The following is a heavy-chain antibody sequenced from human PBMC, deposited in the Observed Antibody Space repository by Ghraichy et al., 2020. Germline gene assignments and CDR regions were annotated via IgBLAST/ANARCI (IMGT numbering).Heavy chain of an antibody. CDR2: ISWNSGSI. V-gene: IGHV3-9*01. CDR3: AKDSITMVRGGIRIDY. D-gene: IGHD3-10*01. Sequence: GGSLRLSCAASGFTFDDYAMHWVRQAPGKGLKWVSGISWNSGSIGYADSVKGRFTISRDNAKNSLYLQMNSLRAEDTALYYCAKDSITMVRGGIRIDYWGQGTLVTVSS. CDR1: GFTFDDYA. J-gene: IGHJ4*02.